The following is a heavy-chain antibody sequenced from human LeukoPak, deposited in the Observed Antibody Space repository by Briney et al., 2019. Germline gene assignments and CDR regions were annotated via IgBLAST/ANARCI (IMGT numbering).Heavy chain of an antibody. Sequence: SETLSLTCTVSGYSITTGHYWGWIRQPPGRGLEWIGSIYHGETTYYNPSLETRLTISLDTSKNQFSLKLSSVTAADTAVYYCASNWSDFDYWGQGILVTVSS. J-gene: IGHJ4*02. CDR1: GYSITTGHY. CDR2: IYHGETT. CDR3: ASNWSDFDY. V-gene: IGHV4-38-2*02. D-gene: IGHD1-1*01.